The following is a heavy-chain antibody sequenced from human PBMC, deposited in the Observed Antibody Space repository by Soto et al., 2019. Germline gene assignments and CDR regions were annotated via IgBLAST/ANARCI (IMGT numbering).Heavy chain of an antibody. J-gene: IGHJ4*02. CDR2: INPNSGGT. V-gene: IGHV1-2*02. CDR1: GYTFTGYY. CDR3: ASGRTQLWSPSDY. Sequence: ASVQVSCKASGYTFTGYYMHWVRQAPGPGLEWMGWINPNSGGTNYAQKFQGRVTMTRDTSISTAYMELSRLRSDDTAEYYSASGRTQLWSPSDYWGQGTLVTVSS. D-gene: IGHD5-18*01.